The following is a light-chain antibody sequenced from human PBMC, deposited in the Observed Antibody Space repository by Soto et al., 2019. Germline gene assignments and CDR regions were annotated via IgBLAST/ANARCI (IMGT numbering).Light chain of an antibody. J-gene: IGLJ2*01. CDR1: NSDVGAYPY. V-gene: IGLV2-14*03. CDR2: EVA. CDR3: SSYATSGTNVI. Sequence: QSAVTQPASVSGSPGQSITISCTGTNSDVGAYPYVAWYQQHPGNAPKLLIYEVADRPSGVSDRFSGSKSGNTASLTISALQAEDEAVYSCSSYATSGTNVIFGGGTKLTVL.